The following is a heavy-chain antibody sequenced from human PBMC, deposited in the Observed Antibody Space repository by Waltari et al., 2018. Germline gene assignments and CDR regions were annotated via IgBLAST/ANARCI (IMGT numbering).Heavy chain of an antibody. D-gene: IGHD2-2*01. CDR1: GFSFGAFK. Sequence: EVQLVESGGGLVRPGGSVRRCGVAAGFSFGAFKLTWVRQAPGNGLEWVSSITTSSTYMYYVDSLKGRFTISRDDAKNSLFLQMNSLRAEDTAVYYCARDLIEPAAIGNYYYGMDVWGQGTTVTVSS. V-gene: IGHV3-21*01. J-gene: IGHJ6*02. CDR3: ARDLIEPAAIGNYYYGMDV. CDR2: ITTSSTYM.